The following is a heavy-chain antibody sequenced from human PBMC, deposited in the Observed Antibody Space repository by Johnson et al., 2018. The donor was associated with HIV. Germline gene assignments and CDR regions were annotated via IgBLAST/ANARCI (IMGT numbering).Heavy chain of an antibody. CDR3: ARAGGAVRVNGFDM. CDR1: GFVFSSYA. J-gene: IGHJ3*02. Sequence: QVQLVESGGGLVQPGGSLRLSCAASGFVFSSYAMHWVRQAPGKGLEWVALIRYDTSKKYYADSVKGRFTISSDNAKNSLYLQMNSLRGEDTALYYCARAGGAVRVNGFDMWGQGTMVTVSS. V-gene: IGHV3-33*08. D-gene: IGHD6-19*01. CDR2: IRYDTSKK.